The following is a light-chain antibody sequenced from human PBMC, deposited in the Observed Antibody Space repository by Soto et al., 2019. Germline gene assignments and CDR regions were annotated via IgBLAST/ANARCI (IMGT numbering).Light chain of an antibody. J-gene: IGKJ3*01. Sequence: AIRMTQSPSSLSASTGDRVTITCRASQGITNYLAWYQQKPGKAPKLLIYAASTLQSTVPSRFTASRSGTLCTLSISPQQPEDFATYYGQQYYNYPPAFGPGTKVDIK. CDR1: QGITNY. CDR2: AAS. CDR3: QQYYNYPPA. V-gene: IGKV1-8*01.